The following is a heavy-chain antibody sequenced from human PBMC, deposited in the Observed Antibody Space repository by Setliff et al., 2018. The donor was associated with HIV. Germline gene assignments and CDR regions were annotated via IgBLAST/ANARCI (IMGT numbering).Heavy chain of an antibody. D-gene: IGHD6-6*01. CDR3: ASFELSTTSSAY. Sequence: LSLTCTVSGGSISNFYWSWIRQPPGKGLEWIGYIYTSGSTSYNPSLRSRVTISLDTSKNRFSLKLNSVTAADTAVYYCASFELSTTSSAYWGQGALVTVSS. J-gene: IGHJ4*02. V-gene: IGHV4-4*09. CDR1: GGSISNFY. CDR2: IYTSGST.